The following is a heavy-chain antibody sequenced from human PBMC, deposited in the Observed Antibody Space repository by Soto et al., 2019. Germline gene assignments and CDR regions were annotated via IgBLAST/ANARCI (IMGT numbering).Heavy chain of an antibody. CDR1: GGTFSSYA. CDR2: IIPIFGTA. CDR3: ATSGTDGNWFDP. Sequence: SVKVSCKASGGTFSSYAISWVRQAPGQGLEWMGGIIPIFGTANYAQKFQGRVTITADESTSTAYMELSSLRSEDTAVYYCATSGTDGNWFDPWGQGTLVTVYS. J-gene: IGHJ5*02. V-gene: IGHV1-69*13. D-gene: IGHD1-7*01.